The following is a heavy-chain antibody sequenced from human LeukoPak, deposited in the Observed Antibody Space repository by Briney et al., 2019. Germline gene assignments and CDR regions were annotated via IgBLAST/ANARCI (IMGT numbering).Heavy chain of an antibody. CDR3: AKDGYCSGGSCYPYYFDY. J-gene: IGHJ4*02. Sequence: EGSLRLSCAASGFTFSSYAMSWVRQAPGKGLEWVSAISGSGGSTYYADSVKGRFTISRDNSKNTLYLQMNSLRAEDTAVYYCAKDGYCSGGSCYPYYFDYWGQGTLVTVSS. CDR2: ISGSGGST. CDR1: GFTFSSYA. D-gene: IGHD2-15*01. V-gene: IGHV3-23*01.